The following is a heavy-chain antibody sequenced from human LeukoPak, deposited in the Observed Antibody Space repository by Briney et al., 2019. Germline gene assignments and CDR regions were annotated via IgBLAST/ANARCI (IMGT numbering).Heavy chain of an antibody. CDR1: GGSFSGYY. Sequence: SETLSLTCAVYGGSFSGYYWSWIRQPPGKGLEWIGEINHSGSTNYNPSLKSRVTISVDMSKNQFSLKLSSVTAADTAVYYCARGPGDFWSGYYYAFDIWGQGTMVTVSS. CDR3: ARGPGDFWSGYYYAFDI. J-gene: IGHJ3*02. D-gene: IGHD3-3*01. V-gene: IGHV4-34*01. CDR2: INHSGST.